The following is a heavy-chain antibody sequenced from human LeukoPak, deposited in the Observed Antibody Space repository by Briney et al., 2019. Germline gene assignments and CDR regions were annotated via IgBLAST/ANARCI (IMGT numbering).Heavy chain of an antibody. V-gene: IGHV6-1*01. CDR2: TYYRSKWYN. CDR3: ARAESWSSFRTPLWWFDP. D-gene: IGHD6-13*01. J-gene: IGHJ5*02. Sequence: SQTLSLTCAISGDSVSSNSAAWNWIRQSPSRGLEWLGRTYYRSKWYNDYAVSVKSRITINPDTSKNQFSLQLNSVTPEDTAVYYCARAESWSSFRTPLWWFDPWGQGTLVTVSS. CDR1: GDSVSSNSAA.